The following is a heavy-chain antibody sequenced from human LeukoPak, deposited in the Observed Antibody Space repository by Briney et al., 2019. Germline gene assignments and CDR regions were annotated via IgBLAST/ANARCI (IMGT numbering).Heavy chain of an antibody. CDR3: ARELAAARPWFDP. D-gene: IGHD6-13*01. V-gene: IGHV3-53*01. CDR1: GFTVSSNY. J-gene: IGHJ5*02. CDR2: IYSGGST. Sequence: GGSLRLSCAASGFTVSSNYMSWVRQAPGKGLEWVSLIYSGGSTYYADSVKGRFTISRDNSKNILYLQMNSLRTEDTAVYYCARELAAARPWFDPWGQGTLVTVSS.